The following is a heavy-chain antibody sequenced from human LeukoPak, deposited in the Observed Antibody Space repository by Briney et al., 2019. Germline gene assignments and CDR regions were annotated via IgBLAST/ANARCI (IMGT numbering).Heavy chain of an antibody. J-gene: IGHJ4*02. D-gene: IGHD3-10*01. V-gene: IGHV1-2*02. CDR3: ARAGVRGVIPYPDLNY. CDR1: GYTFTGYY. Sequence: GASVKVSCNASGYTFTGYYMHRVRQAPGQGLEWMGWINPNSGGTNYAQKFQGRVTMTRDTSISTAYMELSRLRSDDTAVYYCARAGVRGVIPYPDLNYWGQGTLVTVSS. CDR2: INPNSGGT.